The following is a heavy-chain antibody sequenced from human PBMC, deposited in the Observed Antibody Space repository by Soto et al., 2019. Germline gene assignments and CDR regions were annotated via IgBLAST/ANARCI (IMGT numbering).Heavy chain of an antibody. CDR1: GVSMSRYF. V-gene: IGHV4-59*01. J-gene: IGHJ3*02. Sequence: SATLSLTCTVSGVSMSRYFWSWIRQPPGKGLEWIGYIYYSGTTNYNPSLKSRVTTSLDTSKNQFSLKLVSLTAADTAFYYCARGTGGTYVGCDIWGRGTGGTVS. D-gene: IGHD3-10*02. CDR2: IYYSGTT. CDR3: ARGTGGTYVGCDI.